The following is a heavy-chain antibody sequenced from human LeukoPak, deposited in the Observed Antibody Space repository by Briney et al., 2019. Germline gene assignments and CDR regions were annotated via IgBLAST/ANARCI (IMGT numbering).Heavy chain of an antibody. Sequence: PSETLSLTCTVSGGSISSFYWSWIRQPPGKGLEWIGYVSYRGSTHYNPSLRSRVSISLDTSKTQFSLNLSSVTAADTAVYYCARQIGYTGPSYDYFDSWGQGTLATVSS. V-gene: IGHV4-59*08. CDR1: GGSISSFY. J-gene: IGHJ4*02. CDR3: ARQIGYTGPSYDYFDS. CDR2: VSYRGST. D-gene: IGHD1-26*01.